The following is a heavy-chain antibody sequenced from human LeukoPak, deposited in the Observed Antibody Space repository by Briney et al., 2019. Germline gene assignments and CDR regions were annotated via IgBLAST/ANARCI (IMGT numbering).Heavy chain of an antibody. J-gene: IGHJ4*02. V-gene: IGHV3-23*01. CDR1: GFTFSSYA. D-gene: IGHD5-12*01. CDR2: ISGSGGST. Sequence: GGSLSLSCAASGFTFSSYAMGWVRQAPGKGLEWVSAISGSGGSTYYADSVKGRFTISRDNSKNTLYLQMNSLRAEDTAVYYCVTPSGYDVDYWGQGTLVTVSS. CDR3: VTPSGYDVDY.